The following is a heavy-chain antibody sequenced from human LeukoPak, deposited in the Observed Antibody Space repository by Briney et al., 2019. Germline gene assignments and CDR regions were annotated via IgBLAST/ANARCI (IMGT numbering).Heavy chain of an antibody. CDR2: IYASGST. CDR1: GGSISSSSYY. V-gene: IGHV4-61*02. D-gene: IGHD3-22*01. J-gene: IGHJ6*03. CDR3: TRAASSGPLFTYHMDV. Sequence: SETLSLTCTVSGGSISSSSYYWSWTRQPAGKGLEWIGRIYASGSTNYNPSLKSRVTISVDTSKNQFSLKLTSVTAADTAVYYCTRAASSGPLFTYHMDVWGKGTTVTVSS.